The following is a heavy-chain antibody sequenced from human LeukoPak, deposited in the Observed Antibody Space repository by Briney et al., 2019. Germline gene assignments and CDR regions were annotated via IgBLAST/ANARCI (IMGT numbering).Heavy chain of an antibody. J-gene: IGHJ4*02. CDR1: GGSISSYY. D-gene: IGHD2-15*01. Sequence: PSETLSLTCTVSGGSISSYYWSWIRQPAGKGLEWIGRIYTSGSTNYNPSLKSRVTMSLDSSKNQLSLKLTSVTAADTAVYYCARDLGYSDFFDYWGQGTLVTVSS. V-gene: IGHV4-4*07. CDR3: ARDLGYSDFFDY. CDR2: IYTSGST.